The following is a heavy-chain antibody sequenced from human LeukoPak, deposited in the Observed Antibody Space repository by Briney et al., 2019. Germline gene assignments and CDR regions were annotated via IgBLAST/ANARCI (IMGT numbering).Heavy chain of an antibody. CDR3: AKDFDSYYDSTGYGASFSY. Sequence: GRSLRLSCTASGFTFSDYGMHWVRQAPGKGLEWVAFIRSDGINKYHADSVKGRFTISRDNSKNTLYLQMNSLRAEDTALYYCAKDFDSYYDSTGYGASFSYWGQGTLVTVSS. CDR1: GFTFSDYG. CDR2: IRSDGINK. V-gene: IGHV3-30*02. D-gene: IGHD3-22*01. J-gene: IGHJ4*02.